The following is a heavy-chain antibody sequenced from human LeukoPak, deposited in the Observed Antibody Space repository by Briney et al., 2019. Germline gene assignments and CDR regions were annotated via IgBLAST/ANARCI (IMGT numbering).Heavy chain of an antibody. V-gene: IGHV1-18*01. CDR1: GYTFTSYG. D-gene: IGHD4-17*01. CDR2: ISAYNGNT. J-gene: IGHJ4*02. CDR3: ARVLTPRHYGGNSAVQNIDY. Sequence: ASVKVSCKASGYTFTSYGISWVRQAPGQGLEWMGWISAYNGNTNYAQKLQGRVTMTTDTSTSTAYMELRSLRSDDTAVYYCARVLTPRHYGGNSAVQNIDYWGQGTLVTVSS.